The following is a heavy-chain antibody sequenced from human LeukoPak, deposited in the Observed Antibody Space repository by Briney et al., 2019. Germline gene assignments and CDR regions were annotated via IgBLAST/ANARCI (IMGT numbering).Heavy chain of an antibody. CDR2: INHSGST. D-gene: IGHD4-17*01. J-gene: IGHJ4*02. CDR1: GGSFSGYY. Sequence: SETLSLTCAVYGGSFSGYYWSWIRQPPGKGLEWIGEINHSGSTNYNPSLKSRVTISVDTSKNQFSLKLSSVTAADTAVYYCARSLFGPHDYGDHGTDYWGQGTLVTVSS. CDR3: ARSLFGPHDYGDHGTDY. V-gene: IGHV4-34*01.